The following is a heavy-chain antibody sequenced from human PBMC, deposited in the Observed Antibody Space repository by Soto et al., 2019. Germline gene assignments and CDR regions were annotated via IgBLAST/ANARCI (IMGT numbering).Heavy chain of an antibody. J-gene: IGHJ2*01. CDR3: VRDRAADWYLDL. V-gene: IGHV1-3*04. D-gene: IGHD6-25*01. CDR1: GYIFTSCA. Sequence: ASVKVSCKTSGYIFTSCALHLVRQAPGQGFEWMGWINTDSGTTKYSQKFQGRVTITRDASASTAYMELRSLSSEDTTIYYCVRDRAADWYLDLWGRGTLVTVSS. CDR2: INTDSGTT.